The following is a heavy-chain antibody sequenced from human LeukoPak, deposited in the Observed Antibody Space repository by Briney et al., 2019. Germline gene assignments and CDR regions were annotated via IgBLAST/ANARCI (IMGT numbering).Heavy chain of an antibody. J-gene: IGHJ6*04. V-gene: IGHV6-1*01. Sequence: SQTLSLTCAISGDSVSLKSAGWSWIRQSPSRGLEWLGRTYYRSKWYNDYAVSVKSRITINPDTSKNQFSLQLDSVTPEDTAVYYCARGGGVMDVWGKGTTVTVSS. D-gene: IGHD3-10*01. CDR3: ARGGGVMDV. CDR1: GDSVSLKSAG. CDR2: TYYRSKWYN.